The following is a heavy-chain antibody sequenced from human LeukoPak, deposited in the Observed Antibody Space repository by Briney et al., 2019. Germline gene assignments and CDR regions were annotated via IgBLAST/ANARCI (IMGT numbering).Heavy chain of an antibody. D-gene: IGHD6-13*01. J-gene: IGHJ4*02. CDR1: GLTFSSYA. V-gene: IGHV3-23*01. Sequence: GGSLRLSCAASGLTFSSYAMSCVRQAPGKGLEWVSAISGSGGSTYYADSVKGRFTISRDISKNTLYLQMNSLRAEDTAVYYCAKVAGTSSWYQVDYWGQGTLVTVSS. CDR2: ISGSGGST. CDR3: AKVAGTSSWYQVDY.